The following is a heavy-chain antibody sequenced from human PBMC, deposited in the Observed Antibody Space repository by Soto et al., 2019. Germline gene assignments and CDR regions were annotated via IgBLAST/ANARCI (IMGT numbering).Heavy chain of an antibody. D-gene: IGHD3-9*01. CDR2: INHSGST. V-gene: IGHV4-34*01. Sequence: SETLSLTCAVYGGSFSGYYWSWIRQPPGKGLEWIGEINHSGSTNYNPSLKSRVTISVDTSKNQFSLKLSSVTAADTAVYYCARRPTPKNYDILTGYYYLDYWGQGTLVTVSS. CDR3: ARRPTPKNYDILTGYYYLDY. J-gene: IGHJ4*02. CDR1: GGSFSGYY.